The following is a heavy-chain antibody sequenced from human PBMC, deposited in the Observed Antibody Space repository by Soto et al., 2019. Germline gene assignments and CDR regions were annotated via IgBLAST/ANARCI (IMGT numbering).Heavy chain of an antibody. D-gene: IGHD6-6*01. CDR2: ISGSGGST. CDR1: GFTFSSYA. CDR3: ANGGGSLAGGRKSDRRWGMDV. Sequence: EVQLLESGGGLVQPGGSLRLSCAASGFTFSSYAMSWVRQAPGKGLEWVSAISGSGGSTYYADSVKGRFTISRDNSKNTLYLQMNSLRAEDTAVYYCANGGGSLAGGRKSDRRWGMDVWGQGTTVTVAS. V-gene: IGHV3-23*01. J-gene: IGHJ6*02.